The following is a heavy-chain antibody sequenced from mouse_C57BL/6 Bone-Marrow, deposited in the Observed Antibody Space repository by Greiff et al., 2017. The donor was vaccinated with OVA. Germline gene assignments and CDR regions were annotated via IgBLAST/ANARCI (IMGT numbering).Heavy chain of an antibody. CDR3: TTYRY. Sequence: EVKLMESVAELVRPGASVKLSCTASGFNIKDDYMHWVKERPEQGLEWIGWIDPENGDTEYASKFQGKATITADTSSKTVYLHLSSLTSEDTAVYYCTTYRYWGQGTTLTVSS. J-gene: IGHJ2*01. V-gene: IGHV14-4*01. CDR2: IDPENGDT. CDR1: GFNIKDDY.